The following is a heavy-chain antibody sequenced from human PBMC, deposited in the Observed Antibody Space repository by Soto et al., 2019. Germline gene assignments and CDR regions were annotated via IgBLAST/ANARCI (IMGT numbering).Heavy chain of an antibody. CDR3: ARDKAAARCGMDV. CDR2: IKQDGSEK. J-gene: IGHJ6*02. CDR1: GFTFSSYA. V-gene: IGHV3-7*03. D-gene: IGHD6-6*01. Sequence: PGGSLRLSCAASGFTFSSYAMSWVRQAPGKGLEWVANIKQDGSEKYYVDSVKGRFTISRDNAKNSLYLQMNSLRAEDTAVYYCARDKAAARCGMDVWGQGTTVTVSS.